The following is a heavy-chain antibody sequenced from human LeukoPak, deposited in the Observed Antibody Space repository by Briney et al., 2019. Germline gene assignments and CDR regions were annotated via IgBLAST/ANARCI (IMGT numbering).Heavy chain of an antibody. CDR2: INHSGST. Sequence: SETLSLTCAVYGGSFSGYYWSWIRQPPGKGLEWIGEINHSGSTNYNPSLKSRVTISVDTSKNQFSLKLSSVTAADTAVYYCARGRGVVTQGHYMDVWGKGTTVTVSS. J-gene: IGHJ6*03. CDR1: GGSFSGYY. V-gene: IGHV4-34*01. D-gene: IGHD4-23*01. CDR3: ARGRGVVTQGHYMDV.